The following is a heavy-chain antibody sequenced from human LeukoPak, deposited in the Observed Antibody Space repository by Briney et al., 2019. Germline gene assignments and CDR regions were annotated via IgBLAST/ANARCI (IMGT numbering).Heavy chain of an antibody. CDR3: AKTGSWYYFDN. J-gene: IGHJ4*02. Sequence: PGGSLRLSCAASGFIFRNAWMSWVRQAPGKGLEWVSVISGSGSSTYYADSVKGRFTISRDNSKNTLYLQMNSLRAEDTAVYYCAKTGSWYYFDNWGQGTLVTVSS. CDR2: ISGSGSST. V-gene: IGHV3-23*01. CDR1: GFIFRNAW. D-gene: IGHD6-13*01.